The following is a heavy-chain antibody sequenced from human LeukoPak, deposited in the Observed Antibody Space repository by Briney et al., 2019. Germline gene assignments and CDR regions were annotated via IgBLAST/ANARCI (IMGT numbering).Heavy chain of an antibody. J-gene: IGHJ4*02. Sequence: GGSLRLSCAASGFTFSTHSMNWVRQAPGKGLEWVSYISSSSTRYYADSVKGRFTISRDNARNSLYLQMNSLRDEDTAVYYCARAPGVVVTALDYWGQGTLVTVSS. CDR1: GFTFSTHS. CDR2: ISSSSTR. D-gene: IGHD2-21*02. V-gene: IGHV3-48*02. CDR3: ARAPGVVVTALDY.